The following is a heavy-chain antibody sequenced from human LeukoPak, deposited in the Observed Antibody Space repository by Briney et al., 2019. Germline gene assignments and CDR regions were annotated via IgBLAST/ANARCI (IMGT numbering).Heavy chain of an antibody. Sequence: SETLSLTCAVSGGSISSGGYSWSWIRQPPGKGLEWIGYIYHSGSTYYNPSLKSRVTISVDTSKNQFSLKLSSVTAADTAVYYCARKNSFDAFDIWGQGTMVTVSS. D-gene: IGHD4-23*01. J-gene: IGHJ3*02. CDR1: GGSISSGGYS. CDR3: ARKNSFDAFDI. V-gene: IGHV4-30-2*02. CDR2: IYHSGST.